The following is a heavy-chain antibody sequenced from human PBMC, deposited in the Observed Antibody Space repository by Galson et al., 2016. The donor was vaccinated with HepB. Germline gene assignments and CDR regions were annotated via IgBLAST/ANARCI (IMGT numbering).Heavy chain of an antibody. CDR2: IWYDENNK. CDR1: GFNFSTYG. Sequence: SLRLSCAASGFNFSTYGMHWVRQAPGEGLERVALIWYDENNKNYADSVKGRFTISRDNSKNTLYLQMNSLRAEDTAVYYCAREAYYDFWSGYYGYDFYDYGMDVWGQGTAVTVSS. D-gene: IGHD3-3*01. CDR3: AREAYYDFWSGYYGYDFYDYGMDV. V-gene: IGHV3-33*01. J-gene: IGHJ6*02.